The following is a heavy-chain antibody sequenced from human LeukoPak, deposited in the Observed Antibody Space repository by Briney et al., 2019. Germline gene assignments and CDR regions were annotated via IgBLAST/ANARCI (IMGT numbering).Heavy chain of an antibody. Sequence: PGGSLRLSCAASGFTFSSYWMHWVRQAPGKGLVWVSRINSDGSSTSYADSVKGRFTISRDNAKNTLYLQMNSLRAEDTAVYYCAREFYGANSYYYGMDVWGQGTTVTVSS. CDR1: GFTFSSYW. D-gene: IGHD4/OR15-4a*01. J-gene: IGHJ6*02. CDR3: AREFYGANSYYYGMDV. CDR2: INSDGSST. V-gene: IGHV3-74*01.